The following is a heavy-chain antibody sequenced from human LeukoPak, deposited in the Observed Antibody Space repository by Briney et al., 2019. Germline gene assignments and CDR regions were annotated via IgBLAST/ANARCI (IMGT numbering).Heavy chain of an antibody. J-gene: IGHJ6*04. V-gene: IGHV3-20*04. Sequence: GGSLRLSCAASGFTFDDYGMRWVRQVSGKGLEWVSGINWNCGSTGYADSVKGRFTISRDNDKNSVYLQMTSLRDEATALYYCARWASKGGMDVWGKGTTVTVSS. CDR3: ARWASKGGMDV. CDR1: GFTFDDYG. CDR2: INWNCGST. D-gene: IGHD3-16*01.